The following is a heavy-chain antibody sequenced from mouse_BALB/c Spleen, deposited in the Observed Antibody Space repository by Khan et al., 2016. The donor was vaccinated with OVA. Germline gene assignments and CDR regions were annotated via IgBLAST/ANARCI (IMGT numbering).Heavy chain of an antibody. V-gene: IGHV1-7*01. Sequence: QVQLKESGAERAKPGASVKMSCKASGYTFTTYWMHWVQQRPGQGLEWIGYINPTSGYTYYNEKFKDRATLSADKSSSTAYMQLSSLTSEDSAVYYCTRDRIDYWGQGTTLTVSS. CDR1: GYTFTTYW. J-gene: IGHJ2*01. CDR2: INPTSGYT. CDR3: TRDRIDY.